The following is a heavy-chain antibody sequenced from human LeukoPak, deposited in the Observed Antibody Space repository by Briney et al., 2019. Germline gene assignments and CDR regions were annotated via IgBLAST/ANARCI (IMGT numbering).Heavy chain of an antibody. CDR3: ARGGYYYGSGSFDY. V-gene: IGHV4-59*01. J-gene: IGHJ4*02. D-gene: IGHD3-10*01. CDR2: IYYSGST. Sequence: PSETLSLTCTVSGGSISSYYWSWIRQPPGKGLEWIGYIYYSGSTNYNPSLKSRVTISVDTSKNQFSLKPSSVTAADTAVYYCARGGYYYGSGSFDYWGQGTLVTVSS. CDR1: GGSISSYY.